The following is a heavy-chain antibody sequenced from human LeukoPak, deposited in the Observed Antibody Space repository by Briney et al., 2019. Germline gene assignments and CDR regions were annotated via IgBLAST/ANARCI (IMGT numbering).Heavy chain of an antibody. CDR2: IYYSGST. CDR1: GGSISSYC. D-gene: IGHD6-19*01. CDR3: ARDAYSSGRFDP. Sequence: SETLSLTCTVSGGSISSYCWSWIRQPPGKGLEWIGYIYYSGSTNYNPSLKSRVTISVDTSKNQFSLKLSSVTAADTAVYYCARDAYSSGRFDPWGQGTLVTVSS. J-gene: IGHJ5*02. V-gene: IGHV4-59*01.